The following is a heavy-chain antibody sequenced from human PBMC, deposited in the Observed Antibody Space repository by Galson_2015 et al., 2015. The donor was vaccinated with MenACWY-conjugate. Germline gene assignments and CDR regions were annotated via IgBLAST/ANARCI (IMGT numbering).Heavy chain of an antibody. D-gene: IGHD5/OR15-5a*01. CDR1: GFTFSDYW. J-gene: IGHJ4*02. Sequence: SLRLSCAGSGFTFSDYWMRWIRQAPGKGLEWVANIKEDGTEKYYVDSVRGRFTISRDNAKNSLYLHVSSLGAEDTAVYYCTRASVTSTSDFWGQGTLVTVSS. CDR2: IKEDGTEK. V-gene: IGHV3-7*03. CDR3: TRASVTSTSDF.